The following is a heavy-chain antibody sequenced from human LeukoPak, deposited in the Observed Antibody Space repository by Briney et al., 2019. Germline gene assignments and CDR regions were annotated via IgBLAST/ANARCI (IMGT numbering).Heavy chain of an antibody. V-gene: IGHV4-59*08. D-gene: IGHD3-10*01. J-gene: IGHJ4*02. CDR2: IYNSGNN. CDR3: ATRGY. Sequence: CGGLRKPTGKGLEWVGYIYNSGNNHYNSSLKSRVTISIDTSKNQFSLKLASVTAADTAVYYCATRGYWGQGTLVAVSS.